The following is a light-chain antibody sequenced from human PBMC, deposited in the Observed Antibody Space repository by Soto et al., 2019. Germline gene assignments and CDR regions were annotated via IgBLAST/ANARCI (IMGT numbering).Light chain of an antibody. CDR3: SSYTISNTLVI. CDR2: DVS. Sequence: QSALTQPASVSGSPRQSITISCTGTSSDVGGYNYFSWYQQHPRKAPKLLIFDVSNRPSGVSNRFSGSKSGNTASLTISGLQAEDEADYYCSSYTISNTLVIFGGGTKLTVL. V-gene: IGLV2-14*03. CDR1: SSDVGGYNY. J-gene: IGLJ2*01.